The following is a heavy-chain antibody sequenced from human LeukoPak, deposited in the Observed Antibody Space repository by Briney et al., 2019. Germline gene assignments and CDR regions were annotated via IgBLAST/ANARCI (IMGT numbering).Heavy chain of an antibody. CDR2: ISYDGSNK. D-gene: IGHD3-22*01. Sequence: GRSLRLSCAASGFTFSSYAMHWVRQAPGKGLEWVAVISYDGSNKYYADSVKGRFTISRDNSKNTLYLQMNSLRAEDTAVYYCARGVRYYYDSSRAHDAFDIWGQGTMVTVSS. CDR3: ARGVRYYYDSSRAHDAFDI. V-gene: IGHV3-30-3*01. CDR1: GFTFSSYA. J-gene: IGHJ3*02.